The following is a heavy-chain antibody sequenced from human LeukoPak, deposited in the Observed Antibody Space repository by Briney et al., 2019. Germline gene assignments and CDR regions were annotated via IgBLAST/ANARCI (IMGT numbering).Heavy chain of an antibody. V-gene: IGHV4-38-2*02. CDR3: ARVPGPNWFDP. J-gene: IGHJ5*02. CDR1: GYSISSGYY. Sequence: SETLSLTCTVSGYSISSGYYWGWIRQPPGKGLEWIGSMYHTGSTYYNPSLKSRVTISVDTSKNQFSLKLSSVAAADTAVYYCARVPGPNWFDPWGQGTLVTVSS. CDR2: MYHTGST.